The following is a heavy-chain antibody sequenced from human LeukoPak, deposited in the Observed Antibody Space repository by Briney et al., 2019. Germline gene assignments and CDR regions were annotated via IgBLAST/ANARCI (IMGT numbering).Heavy chain of an antibody. CDR1: GGSISSYY. CDR2: IYYSGST. J-gene: IGHJ4*02. Sequence: SETLSLTCTVSGGSISSYYWSWIRQPPGKGLEWIGYIYYSGSTNYNPSLKSRVIISVDTSKNQFSLKLSPVIAADTALYYCARVGVDYSGNIIKYFFDYWGQGTLVTVSS. D-gene: IGHD4-23*01. V-gene: IGHV4-59*01. CDR3: ARVGVDYSGNIIKYFFDY.